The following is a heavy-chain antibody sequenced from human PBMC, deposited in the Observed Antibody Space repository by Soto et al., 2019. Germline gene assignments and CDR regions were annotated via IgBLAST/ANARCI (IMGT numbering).Heavy chain of an antibody. D-gene: IGHD4-4*01. V-gene: IGHV3-7*01. Sequence: GGSLRLSCAASGFTFSSYWMSWVRQAPGKGLEWVANIKQDGSEKYYVDSVKGRFTISRDNAKNSLYLQMNSLRAEDTAVYYCARDSGSTVTTYFDLWGRGTLVTVSS. CDR1: GFTFSSYW. J-gene: IGHJ2*01. CDR2: IKQDGSEK. CDR3: ARDSGSTVTTYFDL.